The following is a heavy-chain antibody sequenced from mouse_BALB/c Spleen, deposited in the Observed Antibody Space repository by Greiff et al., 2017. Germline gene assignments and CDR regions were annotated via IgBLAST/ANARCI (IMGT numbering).Heavy chain of an antibody. CDR1: GFTFSSFG. D-gene: IGHD4-1*01. Sequence: EVMLVESGGGLVQPGGSRKLSCAASGFTFSSFGMHWVRQAPEKGLEWVAYISSGSSTIYYADTVKGRFTISRDNPKNTLFLQMTSLRSEDTAMYYCARNWGYYFDYWGQGTTLTVSS. V-gene: IGHV5-17*02. J-gene: IGHJ2*01. CDR2: ISSGSSTI. CDR3: ARNWGYYFDY.